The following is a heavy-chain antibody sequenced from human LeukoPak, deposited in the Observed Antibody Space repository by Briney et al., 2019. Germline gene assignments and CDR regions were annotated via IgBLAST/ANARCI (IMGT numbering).Heavy chain of an antibody. Sequence: GGSLRLSCVASGFTFSSYSMNWVRQAPGKGLEWVSSISSSSSYIYYADSVKGRFTISRDNAKNSLYLQMNSLRAEDTAVYYCAIEAVYSGSNYYYGMDVWGKGTTVTVSS. CDR1: GFTFSSYS. CDR3: AIEAVYSGSNYYYGMDV. J-gene: IGHJ6*04. V-gene: IGHV3-21*01. CDR2: ISSSSSYI. D-gene: IGHD5-12*01.